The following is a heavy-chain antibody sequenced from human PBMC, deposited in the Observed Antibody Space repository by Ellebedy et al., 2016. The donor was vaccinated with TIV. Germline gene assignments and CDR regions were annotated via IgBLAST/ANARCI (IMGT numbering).Heavy chain of an antibody. CDR1: GYTFTNYY. D-gene: IGHD3-10*01. CDR2: INPSGGNT. J-gene: IGHJ6*02. V-gene: IGHV1-46*04. Sequence: AASVTVSCKASGYTFTNYYMHWVRQAPGQGLEWMGIINPSGGNTSYAQKLQGRVTMTRDTYTSTVYMELSSLRSEDTAVYYCARDRSLWLGELTPPEADSYYYYYGMDVWGQGTTVTVSS. CDR3: ARDRSLWLGELTPPEADSYYYYYGMDV.